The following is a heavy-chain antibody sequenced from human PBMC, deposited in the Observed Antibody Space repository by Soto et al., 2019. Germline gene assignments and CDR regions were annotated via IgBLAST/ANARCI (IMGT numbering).Heavy chain of an antibody. J-gene: IGHJ4*02. Sequence: PGESLKISCQAFEYSFRIYWISWVRQKPGAVLEWMGRVDPNDSFATYSPSFEGHVSISVDKSTNIVYLQWRSLRASDTATYYCARHQSGSGNSNFDFWGQGXPLTVYS. V-gene: IGHV5-10-1*01. CDR3: ARHQSGSGNSNFDF. CDR2: VDPNDSFA. CDR1: EYSFRIYW. D-gene: IGHD3-10*01.